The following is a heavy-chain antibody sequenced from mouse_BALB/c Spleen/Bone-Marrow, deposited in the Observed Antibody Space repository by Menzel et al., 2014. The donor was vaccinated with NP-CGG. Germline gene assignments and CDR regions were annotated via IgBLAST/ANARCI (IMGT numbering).Heavy chain of an antibody. CDR1: GYGFSTYW. CDR2: IYPGDGDT. V-gene: IGHV1-80*01. CDR3: ARGGISVDY. J-gene: IGHJ2*01. Sequence: VQLQQSGAELVRPGSSVKISCESSGYGFSTYWINWVKQRPGQGLEWIGQIYPGDGDTDYNGKFKDKATLTADKSSNTAYMQLSSLTSEDSAVYFCARGGISVDYWGQGTTLTGSS.